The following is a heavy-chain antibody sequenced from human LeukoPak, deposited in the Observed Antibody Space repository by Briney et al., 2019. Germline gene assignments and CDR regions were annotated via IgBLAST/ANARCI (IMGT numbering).Heavy chain of an antibody. CDR3: ARGGTVATITGGWFDP. Sequence: GGSLRLSCAASGFTFSSYSMNWVRQAPGKGLEWVSSISSSSSYIYYADSVKGRFTISRDNAKNSLYLQMNSLRAEDTAVYYCARGGTVATITGGWFDPGGQGTVVTVSS. V-gene: IGHV3-21*01. J-gene: IGHJ5*02. CDR1: GFTFSSYS. D-gene: IGHD5-12*01. CDR2: ISSSSSYI.